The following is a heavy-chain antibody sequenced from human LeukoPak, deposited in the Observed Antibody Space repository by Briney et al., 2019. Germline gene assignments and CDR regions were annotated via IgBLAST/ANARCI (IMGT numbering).Heavy chain of an antibody. CDR2: INHSGST. D-gene: IGHD2-15*01. CDR3: ARDCSGGSCYSTSDAFDI. CDR1: GGSFSGYY. V-gene: IGHV4-34*01. J-gene: IGHJ3*02. Sequence: SETLSLTCAVYGGSFSGYYWSWIRQPPGKGLEWIGEINHSGSTNYNPSLKSRVTISVDTSKNQFSLKLSSVTAADTAVYYCARDCSGGSCYSTSDAFDIWGQGTMVTVSS.